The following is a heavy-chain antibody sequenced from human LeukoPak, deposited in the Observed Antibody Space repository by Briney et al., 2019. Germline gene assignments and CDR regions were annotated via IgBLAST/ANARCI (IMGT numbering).Heavy chain of an antibody. D-gene: IGHD5-24*01. CDR1: GGSISSSSYY. J-gene: IGHJ3*02. CDR3: AKDLHPRRDVGSVDAFDI. CDR2: ISGSGGST. V-gene: IGHV3-23*01. Sequence: PSETLSLTCTVSGGSISSSSYYWGWIRQPPGKGLEWVSAISGSGGSTYYADSVKGRFTISRDNTKNTLYLQMNSLRAEDTAVYYCAKDLHPRRDVGSVDAFDIWGQGTMVTVSS.